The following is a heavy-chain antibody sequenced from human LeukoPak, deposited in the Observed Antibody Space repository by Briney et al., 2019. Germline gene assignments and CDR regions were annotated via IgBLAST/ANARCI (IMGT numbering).Heavy chain of an antibody. D-gene: IGHD2-21*01. Sequence: PGASLRLSCSGPGFNFGGFEMNWVRQAPGKGPEWVSYISPTSTSIFYAKSVKGRFTISRDNGKNSLYLQMNDLRVEDTAVYYCARETLHMGNGMDVWGQGTTVTVSS. CDR3: ARETLHMGNGMDV. CDR1: GFNFGGFE. CDR2: ISPTSTSI. J-gene: IGHJ6*02. V-gene: IGHV3-48*03.